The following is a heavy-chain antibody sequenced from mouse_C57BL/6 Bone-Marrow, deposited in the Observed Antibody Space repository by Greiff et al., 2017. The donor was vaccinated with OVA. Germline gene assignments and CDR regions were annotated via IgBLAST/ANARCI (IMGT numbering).Heavy chain of an antibody. V-gene: IGHV1-42*01. Sequence: EVMLVESGPELVKPGASVKISCKASGYSFTGYYMNWVKQSPEKSLEWIGEINPSTGGTTYNQKFKAKATLTVDKSSSTAYMQLKSLTSEDSAVYYCARDDYYGSSYYYAMDYWGQGTSVTVSS. CDR2: INPSTGGT. CDR3: ARDDYYGSSYYYAMDY. J-gene: IGHJ4*01. D-gene: IGHD1-1*01. CDR1: GYSFTGYY.